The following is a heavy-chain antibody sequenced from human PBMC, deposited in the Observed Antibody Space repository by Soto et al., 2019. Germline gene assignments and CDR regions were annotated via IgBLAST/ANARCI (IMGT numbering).Heavy chain of an antibody. V-gene: IGHV3-33*01. CDR1: GFTFSSYG. CDR2: IWYDGSNK. CDR3: ARSIVYGSSGYLDH. D-gene: IGHD3-22*01. J-gene: IGHJ4*02. Sequence: QVPLVESGGGVVQPGRSLRLSCAASGFTFSSYGMHWVRQAPGKGLEWVAVIWYDGSNKFYADSVKGRFTISRDNSKNTLYLQMSSLRVEDTAVYYCARSIVYGSSGYLDHWGQGTLVTVSS.